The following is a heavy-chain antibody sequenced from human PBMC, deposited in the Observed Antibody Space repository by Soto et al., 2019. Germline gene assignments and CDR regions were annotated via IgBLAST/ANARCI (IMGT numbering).Heavy chain of an antibody. Sequence: SETLSLTCTVSGGSISSYYWSWIRQPPGKGLEWIGYIYYSGSTNYNPSLKSRVTISVDTSKNQFSLKLNSVTAADTAVYYCARLWGWYFDYWGQGTLVTVSS. V-gene: IGHV4-59*01. D-gene: IGHD2-21*01. CDR3: ARLWGWYFDY. J-gene: IGHJ4*02. CDR1: GGSISSYY. CDR2: IYYSGST.